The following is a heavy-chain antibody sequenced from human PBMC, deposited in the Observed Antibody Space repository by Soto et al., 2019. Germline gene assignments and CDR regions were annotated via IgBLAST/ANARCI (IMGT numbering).Heavy chain of an antibody. CDR3: GRDLTSNANCIDP. D-gene: IGHD2-2*01. CDR1: GDYIHVGGYY. Sequence: SETLSLTCSVSGDYIHVGGYYWTWIRQRPGKGLEWMGYIYYTGKTYYNPSLESRLTMSVDRSKNQFSLRLTSVTAADAAVYFCGRDLTSNANCIDPWGQGTLVTVSS. V-gene: IGHV4-30-4*01. J-gene: IGHJ5*02. CDR2: IYYTGKT.